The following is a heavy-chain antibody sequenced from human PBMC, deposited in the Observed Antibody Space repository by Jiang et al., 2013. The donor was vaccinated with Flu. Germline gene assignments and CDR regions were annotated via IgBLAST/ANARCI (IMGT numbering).Heavy chain of an antibody. CDR2: MYNSGST. D-gene: IGHD1-26*01. V-gene: IGHV4-61*01. J-gene: IGHJ5*02. Sequence: KPSETLSVTCTVSGGSVSSGSYYWTWIRQPPGKGLELIGYMYNSGSTNYNPSLKSRVTISVDTSKNQFSLKLSSVTAADTAVYYCARSSGSYRFDPWGQGTLVTVSS. CDR3: ARSSGSYRFDP. CDR1: GGSVSSGSYY.